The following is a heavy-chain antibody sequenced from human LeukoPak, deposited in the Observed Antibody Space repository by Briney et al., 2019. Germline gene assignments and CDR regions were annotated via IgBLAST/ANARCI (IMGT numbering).Heavy chain of an antibody. CDR2: IYSGGST. V-gene: IGHV3-66*01. CDR1: GFTVSSNY. Sequence: GGSLRLSCAASGFTVSSNYMSWVRQAPGKGLEWVTVIYSGGSTYYADSVKGRFTISRDNSKNTLYLQMNSLRAEDTAVYYCARDSSYGYYFDYWGQGTLVTVSS. J-gene: IGHJ4*02. CDR3: ARDSSYGYYFDY. D-gene: IGHD5-18*01.